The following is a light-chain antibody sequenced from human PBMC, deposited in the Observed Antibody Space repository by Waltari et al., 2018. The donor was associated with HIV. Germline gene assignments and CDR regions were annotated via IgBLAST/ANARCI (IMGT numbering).Light chain of an antibody. CDR3: QAWDSGTGV. CDR1: KLDDKY. J-gene: IGLJ1*01. V-gene: IGLV3-1*01. CDR2: QDD. Sequence: SYDLTQPPSVSVSPGQAATITGSGDKLDDKYVCWYQQKPGRSPVLFIYQDDKRLSGIPDRFSGSNSGNTATLTISGTQTMDEADYYCQAWDSGTGVFGTGTTVTVL.